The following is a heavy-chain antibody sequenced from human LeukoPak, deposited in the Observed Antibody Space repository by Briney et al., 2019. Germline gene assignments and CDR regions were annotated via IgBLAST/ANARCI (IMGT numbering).Heavy chain of an antibody. J-gene: IGHJ5*02. CDR2: IKEDGNEK. CDR1: GFTFSRYW. Sequence: PGGSLRLSCVVSGFTFSRYWMSWVRQAPGKGLEWVANIKEDGNEKPYVDSVKGRFTISRDNAKNSLYLQMTSLRAEDTAVYYCASLVGYDRGSESNNWLDPWGQGTLVTVSS. CDR3: ASLVGYDRGSESNNWLDP. D-gene: IGHD3-10*01. V-gene: IGHV3-7*01.